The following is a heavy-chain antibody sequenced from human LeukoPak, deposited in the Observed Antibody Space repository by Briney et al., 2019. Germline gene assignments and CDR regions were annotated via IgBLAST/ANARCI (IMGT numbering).Heavy chain of an antibody. CDR2: IYTSGST. D-gene: IGHD6-19*01. Sequence: SETLSLTCTVSGGSISSYYWSRIRQPAGKGLEWIGRIYTSGSTNYNPSLKSRVTMSVDTSKNQFSLKLSSVTAADTAVYYCTTNLGIAVAAGAFDIWGQGTMVTVSS. CDR3: TTNLGIAVAAGAFDI. CDR1: GGSISSYY. V-gene: IGHV4-4*07. J-gene: IGHJ3*02.